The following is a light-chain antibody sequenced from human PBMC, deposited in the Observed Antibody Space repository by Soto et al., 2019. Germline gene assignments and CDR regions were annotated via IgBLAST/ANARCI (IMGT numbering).Light chain of an antibody. Sequence: DIQMTQSPSTLSASVGDRVSITCCASQSINSWLAWYQQKSGKAPKLLIYHASNLESGVPSRFSGSGFGTEFTLTISSLQPDDFATYYCQHYDNFPHTFGQGAKLEIK. V-gene: IGKV1-5*01. CDR1: QSINSW. CDR3: QHYDNFPHT. J-gene: IGKJ2*01. CDR2: HAS.